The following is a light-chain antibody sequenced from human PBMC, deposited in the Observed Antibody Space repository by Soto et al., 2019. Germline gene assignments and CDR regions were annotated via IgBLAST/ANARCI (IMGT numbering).Light chain of an antibody. CDR2: GAS. CDR1: QSVTSN. CDR3: QMYTIWPWT. J-gene: IGKJ1*01. V-gene: IGKV3-15*01. Sequence: EIVRTQVDVTLSVSPGERSTRTSRASQSVTSNLAWYQQKPGQAPRLLIYGASSRATGIPARFSGSGSGTEFTLTISSLQSEDFTVYYCQMYTIWPWTFGQGTKVDIK.